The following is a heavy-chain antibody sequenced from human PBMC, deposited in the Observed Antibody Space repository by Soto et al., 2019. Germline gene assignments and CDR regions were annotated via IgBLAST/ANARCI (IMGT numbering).Heavy chain of an antibody. V-gene: IGHV3-53*01. J-gene: IGHJ6*02. D-gene: IGHD3-3*01. CDR3: ARDLMEGDYYYGMDV. Sequence: GSLRLSCAASWFTVSSNYMSWVLRAPGKGLEWVSVIYSGGSTYYTDSVKGRFTISRDNSKNALYLQMNSLRAEDTAVYYCARDLMEGDYYYGMDVWGQGTTVTVSS. CDR2: IYSGGST. CDR1: WFTVSSNY.